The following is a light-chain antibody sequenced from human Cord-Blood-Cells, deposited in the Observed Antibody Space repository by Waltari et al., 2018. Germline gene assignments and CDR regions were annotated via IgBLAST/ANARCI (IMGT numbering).Light chain of an antibody. Sequence: QSALTQPASVSGSPGQSITISCSGTSIDVGGYNSVSWYQQPPGKAPNLMIYDVSNRPSGVSNRFSGSKSGNTASLTISELQAQDEADYYCSSYTSSSTLVFGGGTKLTVL. V-gene: IGLV2-14*01. CDR2: DVS. J-gene: IGLJ2*01. CDR1: SIDVGGYNS. CDR3: SSYTSSSTLV.